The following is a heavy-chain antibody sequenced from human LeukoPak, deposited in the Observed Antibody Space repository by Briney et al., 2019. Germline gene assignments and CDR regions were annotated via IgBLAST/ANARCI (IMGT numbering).Heavy chain of an antibody. CDR2: IYSGGST. D-gene: IGHD2/OR15-2a*01. Sequence: GGSLRLSCAASGFTVSSNYMSWVRQAPGKGLEWVSVIYSGGSTYYADSVKGRFTISRDNSKNTLYLQMNSLRAEDTAVYYCAKNPTFGYFDYWGQGTLVTVSS. CDR1: GFTVSSNY. J-gene: IGHJ4*02. V-gene: IGHV3-53*01. CDR3: AKNPTFGYFDY.